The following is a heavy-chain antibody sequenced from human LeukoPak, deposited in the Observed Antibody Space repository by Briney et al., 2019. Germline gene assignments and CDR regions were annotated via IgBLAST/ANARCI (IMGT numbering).Heavy chain of an antibody. D-gene: IGHD2-2*02. CDR2: VYTSGST. CDR3: ARDMVVVVPAAIRYYYYMDV. CDR1: GDSVSGYY. V-gene: IGHV4-4*07. J-gene: IGHJ6*03. Sequence: SETLSLTCSVSGDSVSGYYWTWIRQPAGKGLEWIGRVYTSGSTNYNPSLKSRVTISVDTSKNQFSLKLSSVTAADTAVYYCARDMVVVVPAAIRYYYYMDVWGRGTTVTVSS.